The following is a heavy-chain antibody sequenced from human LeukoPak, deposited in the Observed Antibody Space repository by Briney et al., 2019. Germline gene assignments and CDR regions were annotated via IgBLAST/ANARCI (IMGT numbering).Heavy chain of an antibody. Sequence: PGGSLRLSCAPSGFTFSRHGMHWVRQAPDKGLEWVAIISNDGSRKYYAHSVEGRFTISRDNSKNTPYLQMDSLRAEDTAVYYCARDRAWNYFDYWGQGTLVTVSS. J-gene: IGHJ4*02. CDR2: ISNDGSRK. CDR1: GFTFSRHG. CDR3: ARDRAWNYFDY. V-gene: IGHV3-30*03. D-gene: IGHD3-3*01.